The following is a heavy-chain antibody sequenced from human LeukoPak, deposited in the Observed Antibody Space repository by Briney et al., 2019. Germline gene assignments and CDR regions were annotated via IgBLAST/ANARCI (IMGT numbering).Heavy chain of an antibody. Sequence: GGSLRLSSAASGFTFSSYGMHWVRQAPGKGLEWVAVIWYDGSNKYYADSVKGRFTISRDNSKNTLYLQMNSLRAEDTAVYYCAKALVGANPFDYWGQGTLVTVSS. CDR2: IWYDGSNK. CDR3: AKALVGANPFDY. V-gene: IGHV3-33*06. CDR1: GFTFSSYG. J-gene: IGHJ4*02. D-gene: IGHD1-26*01.